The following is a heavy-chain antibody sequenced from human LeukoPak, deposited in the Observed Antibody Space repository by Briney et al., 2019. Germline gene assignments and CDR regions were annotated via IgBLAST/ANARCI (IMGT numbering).Heavy chain of an antibody. CDR1: GGSISSGSYY. D-gene: IGHD3-22*01. CDR2: IHTSGST. Sequence: SETLSLTCTVSGGSISSGSYYWSWIRQPAGTGLEWIGRIHTSGSTNYNPSLKSRVTISVDTSKNQFSLKLSSVTAADTAVYYCARDSIYDSTGHTPWGQGYLVTVSS. V-gene: IGHV4-61*02. J-gene: IGHJ5*02. CDR3: ARDSIYDSTGHTP.